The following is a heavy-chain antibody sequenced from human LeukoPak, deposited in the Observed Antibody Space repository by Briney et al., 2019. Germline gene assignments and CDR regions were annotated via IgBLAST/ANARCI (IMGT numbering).Heavy chain of an antibody. CDR2: INHSGST. Sequence: SQTLSLTCTVSGGSISSGGYYWSWIRQPPGKGLEWIGEINHSGSTNYNPSLKSRVTISVDTSKNQFSLKLSSVTAADTAVYYCARGIYRPDYWGQGTLVTVSS. J-gene: IGHJ4*02. V-gene: IGHV4-30-2*01. CDR1: GGSISSGGYY. CDR3: ARGIYRPDY. D-gene: IGHD4-11*01.